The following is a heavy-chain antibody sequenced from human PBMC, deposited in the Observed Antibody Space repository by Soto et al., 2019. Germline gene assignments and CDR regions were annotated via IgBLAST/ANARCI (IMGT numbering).Heavy chain of an antibody. CDR3: ARTFDYYGMDV. V-gene: IGHV4-38-2*02. Sequence: ETLTVTCSVSGYSIACGYYWAWIRKSPGKGLEWIGSIYHAGSVYYNPSLNSRVAVSLDTSKDHFSLKLTSVTAADTAVYYCARTFDYYGMDVWGQGTTVTVSS. J-gene: IGHJ6*02. CDR2: IYHAGSV. CDR1: GYSIACGYY.